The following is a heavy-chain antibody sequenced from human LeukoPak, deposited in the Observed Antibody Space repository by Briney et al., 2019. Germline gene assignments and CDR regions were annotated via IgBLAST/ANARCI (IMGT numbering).Heavy chain of an antibody. CDR2: ISYDGSNK. CDR3: AKQLGYCSDGSCYFPY. V-gene: IGHV3-30*04. CDR1: GFTFSSYA. D-gene: IGHD2-15*01. Sequence: GGSLRLSCAASGFTFSSYAMHWVRQAPGKGLEWVAVISYDGSNKYYAVSVKGRFTISRDNSKNTLYLQMNSLRAEDTAVYYCAKQLGYCSDGSCYFPYWGQGTLVTVSS. J-gene: IGHJ4*02.